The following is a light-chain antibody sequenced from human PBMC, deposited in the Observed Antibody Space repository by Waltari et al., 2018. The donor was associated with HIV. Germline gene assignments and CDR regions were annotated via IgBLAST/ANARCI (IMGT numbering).Light chain of an antibody. J-gene: IGLJ3*02. CDR2: DVT. V-gene: IGLV2-23*02. CDR1: SSDIGTYKL. Sequence: QSALTQPASVSGSPGQSVTISCTQTSSDIGTYKLVSWYQQHPGKAPKVMIYDVTERPSGVSNRFSGSKSGTTASLTISGLQTEDEADYYCCSYAGNSTWVFGGGTKLTVL. CDR3: CSYAGNSTWV.